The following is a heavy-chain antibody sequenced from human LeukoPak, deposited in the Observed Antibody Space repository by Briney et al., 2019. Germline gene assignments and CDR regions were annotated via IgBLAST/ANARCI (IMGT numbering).Heavy chain of an antibody. CDR2: INPSGGST. Sequence: ASVKVSCKASGYTLTSYYMHWVRQAPGQGLEWMGIINPSGGSTSYAQKFQGRVTMTRNTSISTAYMELSSLRSEDTAVYYCARSYGSGSWWPRYYYYGMDVWGQGTTVTVSS. CDR1: GYTLTSYY. CDR3: ARSYGSGSWWPRYYYYGMDV. J-gene: IGHJ6*02. D-gene: IGHD3-10*01. V-gene: IGHV1-46*01.